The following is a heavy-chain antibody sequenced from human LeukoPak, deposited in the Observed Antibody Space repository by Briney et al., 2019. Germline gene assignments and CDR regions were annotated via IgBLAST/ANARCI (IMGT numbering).Heavy chain of an antibody. Sequence: NPSETLSLTCTVSGGSISSYYWSWIRQPAGKGLEWIGRIYTSGSTNYNPSLKSRVTMSVDTSKNQFSLKLSSVTAADTAVYYCASLADWYYYDDSGYPLGAFDIWGQGTMVTVSS. CDR2: IYTSGST. CDR1: GGSISSYY. V-gene: IGHV4-4*07. D-gene: IGHD3-22*01. J-gene: IGHJ3*02. CDR3: ASLADWYYYDDSGYPLGAFDI.